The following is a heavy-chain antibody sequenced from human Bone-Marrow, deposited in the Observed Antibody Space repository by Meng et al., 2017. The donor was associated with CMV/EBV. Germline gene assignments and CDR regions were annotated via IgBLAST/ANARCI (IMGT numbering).Heavy chain of an antibody. V-gene: IGHV3-64*02. CDR1: GFTFSSYA. CDR3: ARDGRGRSGSYYVDY. CDR2: ISSNGGST. J-gene: IGHJ4*02. D-gene: IGHD1-26*01. Sequence: GESLKISCAASGFTFSSYAMHWVRQAPGKGLEYVSAISSNGGSTYYADSVKGRFTISRDNSKDTLYLQMGSRRAEDMAVYYCARDGRGRSGSYYVDYWGQGTRVTVSS.